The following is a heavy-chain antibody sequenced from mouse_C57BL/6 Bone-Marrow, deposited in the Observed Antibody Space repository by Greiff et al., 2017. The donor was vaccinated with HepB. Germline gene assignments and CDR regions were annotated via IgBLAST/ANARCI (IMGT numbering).Heavy chain of an antibody. J-gene: IGHJ3*01. CDR3: GRGYYGSSGVAY. D-gene: IGHD1-1*01. Sequence: VKLMESGAELARPGASVKLSCKASGYTFTSYGISWVKQRTGQGLEWIGEIYPRSGNTYYNEKFKGKATLTADKSSSTAYMELRSLTSEDSAVYFWGRGYYGSSGVAYWGQGTLVTVSA. CDR1: GYTFTSYG. CDR2: IYPRSGNT. V-gene: IGHV1-81*01.